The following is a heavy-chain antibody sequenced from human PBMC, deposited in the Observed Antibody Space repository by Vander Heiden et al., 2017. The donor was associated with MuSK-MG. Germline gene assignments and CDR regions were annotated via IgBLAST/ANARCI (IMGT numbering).Heavy chain of an antibody. J-gene: IGHJ4*01. CDR2: IRSKAYGGTT. CDR3: TRYSDGNYYFAD. D-gene: IGHD5-18*01. V-gene: IGHV3-49*03. Sequence: EVQLVESGGGLVQPGRSLRLSCTASGFTFGDYAMSWFRQAPGKGLEGVGFIRSKAYGGTTEDAAAVKGRFTISRDDSKRSAYLKMKRMTTENTAVYYYTRYSDGNYYFADGSHGTMVTVYS. CDR1: GFTFGDYA.